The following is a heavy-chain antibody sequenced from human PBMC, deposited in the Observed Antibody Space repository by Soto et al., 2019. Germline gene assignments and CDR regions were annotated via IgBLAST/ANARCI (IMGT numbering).Heavy chain of an antibody. CDR1: GYTFTSYD. Sequence: GASVKVSCKASGYTFTSYDINWVRQATGQGLEWMGWMNPNSGNTGYAQKFQGRVTMTRNTSISTAYMGLSSLRSEDTAVYYCARGALYYDFWSGYYGWFDPWGQGTLVTVSS. CDR3: ARGALYYDFWSGYYGWFDP. D-gene: IGHD3-3*01. CDR2: MNPNSGNT. J-gene: IGHJ5*02. V-gene: IGHV1-8*01.